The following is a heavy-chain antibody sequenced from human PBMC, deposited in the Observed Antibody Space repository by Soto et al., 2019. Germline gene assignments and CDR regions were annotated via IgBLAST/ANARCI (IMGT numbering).Heavy chain of an antibody. CDR3: ARVIPGVEAWFDP. Sequence: ASVKVSCKASGYTFTNFGVTWVRRAPGQGLEWMGWISAYTDTPKYAQKFQGRVTMTIDTSTSTAYMDLRSLTSDDTAVYYCARVIPGVEAWFDPWGHGTLVTVSS. J-gene: IGHJ5*02. D-gene: IGHD2-2*01. CDR1: GYTFTNFG. V-gene: IGHV1-18*01. CDR2: ISAYTDTP.